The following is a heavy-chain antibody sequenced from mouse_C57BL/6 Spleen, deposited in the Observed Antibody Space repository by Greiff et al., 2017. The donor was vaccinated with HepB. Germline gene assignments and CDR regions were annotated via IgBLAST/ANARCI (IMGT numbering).Heavy chain of an antibody. J-gene: IGHJ1*03. CDR1: GFTFSSYA. CDR2: ISDGGSYT. CDR3: ARDALFYYGSSHWYFDV. V-gene: IGHV5-4*01. Sequence: EVKLMESGGGLVKPGGSLKLSCAASGFTFSSYAMSWVRQTPEKRLEWVATISDGGSYTYYPDNVKGRFTISRDNAKNNLYLQMSHLKSEDTAMYYCARDALFYYGSSHWYFDVWGTGTTVTVSS. D-gene: IGHD1-1*01.